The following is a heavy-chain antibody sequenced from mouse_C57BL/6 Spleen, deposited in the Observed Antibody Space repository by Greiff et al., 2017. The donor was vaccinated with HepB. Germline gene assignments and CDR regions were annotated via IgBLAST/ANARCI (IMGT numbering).Heavy chain of an antibody. CDR3: AREGYYSNYVGYFDY. Sequence: QVHVKQPGAELVKPGASVKLSCKASGYTFTSYWMHWVKQRPGRGLEWIGRIDPNSGGTKYNEKFKSKATLTVDKPSSTAYMQLSSLTSEDSAVYYCAREGYYSNYVGYFDYWGQGTTLTVSS. V-gene: IGHV1-72*01. D-gene: IGHD2-5*01. CDR1: GYTFTSYW. CDR2: IDPNSGGT. J-gene: IGHJ2*01.